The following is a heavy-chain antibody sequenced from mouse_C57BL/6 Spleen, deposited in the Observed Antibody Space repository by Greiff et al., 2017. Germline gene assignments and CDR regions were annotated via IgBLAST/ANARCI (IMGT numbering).Heavy chain of an antibody. Sequence: QVQLQQPGTELVKPGASVKLSCKASGYPFTSYWMPWGNRRPGQGLEWLGNINPSNGGTNYNEKFKSKATLTVDKSSSTAYMQLSSLTSEDSAVYYCARKTHYYGSSPFAYWGQGTLVTVSA. CDR2: INPSNGGT. D-gene: IGHD1-1*01. V-gene: IGHV1-53*01. J-gene: IGHJ3*01. CDR3: ARKTHYYGSSPFAY. CDR1: GYPFTSYW.